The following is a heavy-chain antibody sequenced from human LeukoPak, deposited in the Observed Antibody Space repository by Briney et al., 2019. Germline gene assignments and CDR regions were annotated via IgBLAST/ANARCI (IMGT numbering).Heavy chain of an antibody. J-gene: IGHJ4*02. V-gene: IGHV4-39*07. Sequence: SETLSLTCTVSGGSISSSSYYWGWIRQPPGKGLEWIGSIYYSGSTYYNPSLKSRVTISVDTSKNQFSLKLSSVTAADTAVYYCARGVYGGNEVDYWGQGTLVTVSS. CDR1: GGSISSSSYY. CDR3: ARGVYGGNEVDY. CDR2: IYYSGST. D-gene: IGHD4-23*01.